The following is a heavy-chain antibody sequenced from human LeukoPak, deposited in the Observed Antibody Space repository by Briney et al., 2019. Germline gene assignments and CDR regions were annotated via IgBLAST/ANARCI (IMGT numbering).Heavy chain of an antibody. V-gene: IGHV1-8*01. CDR2: MNPNSGNT. J-gene: IGHJ4*02. D-gene: IGHD2-21*02. Sequence: ASVKVSCKASGYTFTSYDINWVRQATGQGLEWMGWMNPNSGNTGYAQKFQGRVTMTRNTPISTAYMELSSLRSEDTAVYYCARGPHIVVVTAIHLDYWGQGTLVTVSS. CDR1: GYTFTSYD. CDR3: ARGPHIVVVTAIHLDY.